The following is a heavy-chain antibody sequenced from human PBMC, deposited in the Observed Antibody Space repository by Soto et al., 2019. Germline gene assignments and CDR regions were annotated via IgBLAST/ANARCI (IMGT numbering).Heavy chain of an antibody. CDR2: IYKSATS. V-gene: IGHV4-30-4*01. D-gene: IGHD2-15*01. CDR1: GDSISTVDYF. J-gene: IGHJ5*01. Sequence: SETLSLTCSVSGDSISTVDYFWAWIRQPPGQALEYIGYIYKSATSYYNPSFESRVAISLDTSKSQFSLNVTSVTAADTAVYFCARGRYCLTGRCFPNWFDSWGQGTLVTVS. CDR3: ARGRYCLTGRCFPNWFDS.